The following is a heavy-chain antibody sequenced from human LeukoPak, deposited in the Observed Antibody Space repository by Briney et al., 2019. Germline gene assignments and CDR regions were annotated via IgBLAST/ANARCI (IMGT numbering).Heavy chain of an antibody. CDR2: IGTAGDP. CDR1: GFTFSSYD. Sequence: PGGSLRLSCAASGFTFSSYDMHWVRQATGKGLEWVSAIGTAGDPYYPGSVKGRFTISRENAKNSLYLQMNSLRAGDTAGYYCARGIAAAGLYYFDYWGQGTLVTVSS. CDR3: ARGIAAAGLYYFDY. J-gene: IGHJ4*02. V-gene: IGHV3-13*05. D-gene: IGHD6-13*01.